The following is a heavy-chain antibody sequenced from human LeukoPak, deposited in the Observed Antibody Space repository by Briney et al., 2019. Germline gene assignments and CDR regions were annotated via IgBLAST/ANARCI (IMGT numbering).Heavy chain of an antibody. CDR3: ARDPPLGSCSTISCPHLDY. CDR1: GFTFSRYS. D-gene: IGHD2-2*01. V-gene: IGHV3-21*01. Sequence: GGSLRRSCAASGFTFSRYSMNWVRQAPGKGLEWVSSISSSSSFIYYADSVKGRFTISRDNAKNSLYLQMNSLRAEDTAVYYCARDPPLGSCSTISCPHLDYWGQGTLVTVS. CDR2: ISSSSSFI. J-gene: IGHJ4*02.